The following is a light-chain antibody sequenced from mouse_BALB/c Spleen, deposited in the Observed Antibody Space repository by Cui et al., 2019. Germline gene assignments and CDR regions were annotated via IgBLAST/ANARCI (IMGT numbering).Light chain of an antibody. CDR3: QQGNTLPWT. J-gene: IGKJ1*01. V-gene: IGKV10-96*01. Sequence: IQMTQTTSSLSASLGDRVTICCRASQDISNYLNWYQQKAEGSVKLLIYDTSRLHSGVATRFSGSGYGTDYSLTIRKLEQEEIATYFCQQGNTLPWTFGGGTKLEIK. CDR1: QDISNY. CDR2: DTS.